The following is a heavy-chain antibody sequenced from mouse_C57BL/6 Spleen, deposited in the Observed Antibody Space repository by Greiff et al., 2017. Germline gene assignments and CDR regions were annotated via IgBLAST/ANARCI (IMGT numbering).Heavy chain of an antibody. CDR3: ARGNYGSIYFDY. V-gene: IGHV1-47*01. Sequence: LVESGAELVKPGASVKMSCKASGYTFTTYPIEWMKQNHGKSLEWIGNFHPYNDDTKYNEKFKGKATLTVEKSSSTVYLELSRLTSDDSAVYYCARGNYGSIYFDYWGQGTTLTVSS. CDR2: FHPYNDDT. D-gene: IGHD1-1*01. J-gene: IGHJ2*01. CDR1: GYTFTTYP.